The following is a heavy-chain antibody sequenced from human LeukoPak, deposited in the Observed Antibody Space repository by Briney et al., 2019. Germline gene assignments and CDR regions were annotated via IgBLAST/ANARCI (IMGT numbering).Heavy chain of an antibody. V-gene: IGHV3-21*01. CDR2: ISSSSSYI. CDR1: GFTFSSYS. D-gene: IGHD6-25*01. J-gene: IGHJ4*02. Sequence: GGSLRLSCAASGFTFSSYSMNWVRQAPGKGLEWVSSISSSSSYIYYADSVEGRFTISRDNAKNSLYLQMNSLRAEDTAVYYCASRSRSGPDDYWGQGTLVTVSS. CDR3: ASRSRSGPDDY.